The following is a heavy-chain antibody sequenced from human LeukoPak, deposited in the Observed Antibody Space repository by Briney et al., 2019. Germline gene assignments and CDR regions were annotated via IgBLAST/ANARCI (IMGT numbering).Heavy chain of an antibody. J-gene: IGHJ6*02. Sequence: SGGSLRLSCAASGFTFSSYDMHWVRHATGKGLEWVSAIGTAGDTYYPGSVKGRFTISRENAKNSLYLQMNSLRAGDTAVYYCARGAVAGTAYYYYGMDVWGQGTTVTVSS. D-gene: IGHD6-19*01. V-gene: IGHV3-13*01. CDR3: ARGAVAGTAYYYYGMDV. CDR1: GFTFSSYD. CDR2: IGTAGDT.